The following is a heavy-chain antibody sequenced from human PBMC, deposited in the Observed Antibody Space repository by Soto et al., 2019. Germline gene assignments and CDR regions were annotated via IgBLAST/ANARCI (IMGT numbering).Heavy chain of an antibody. J-gene: IGHJ5*01. CDR1: GFTFSRND. CDR2: IGGGGTT. Sequence: GGSLRLSCAASGFTFSRNDMTWVRQAPGEGLEWVSTIGGGGTTYYADSVKGRFTTSRDNYKNTLDLQMNSLRADDTAVYYCAKNSGWFDSWGRGTLVTVSS. V-gene: IGHV3-23*01. D-gene: IGHD3-10*01. CDR3: AKNSGWFDS.